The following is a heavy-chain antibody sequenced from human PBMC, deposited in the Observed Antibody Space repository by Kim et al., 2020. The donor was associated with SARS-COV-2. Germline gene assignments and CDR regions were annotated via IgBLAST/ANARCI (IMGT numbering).Heavy chain of an antibody. V-gene: IGHV4-39*01. CDR2: IYYSGST. D-gene: IGHD1-7*01. CDR3: ARPAGVNWNYIPSFGGYFDY. CDR1: GGSISSSSYY. Sequence: SETLSLTCTVSGGSISSSSYYWGWIRQPPGKGLEWIGSIYYSGSTYYNPSLKSRVTISVDTSKNQFSLKLSSVTAADTAVYYCARPAGVNWNYIPSFGGYFDYWGQGTLVTVSS. J-gene: IGHJ4*02.